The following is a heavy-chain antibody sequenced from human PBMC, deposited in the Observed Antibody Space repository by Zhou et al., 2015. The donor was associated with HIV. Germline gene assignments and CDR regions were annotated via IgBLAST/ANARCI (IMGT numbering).Heavy chain of an antibody. Sequence: QVQLVQSGAEVKKPGASVKISCTASGGTFSNYAVSWVRQAPGQGLEWMGAIIPIFGTVNYAQKFQGRVTITADESTSTAYMELSSLRSEDTAVYYCARYSSSWYGQLDYWGQGTLVTVSS. D-gene: IGHD6-13*01. V-gene: IGHV1-69*13. CDR1: GGTFSNYA. CDR2: IIPIFGTV. CDR3: ARYSSSWYGQLDY. J-gene: IGHJ4*02.